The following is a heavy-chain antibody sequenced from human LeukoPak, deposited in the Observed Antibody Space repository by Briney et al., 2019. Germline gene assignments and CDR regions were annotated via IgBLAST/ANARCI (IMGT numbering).Heavy chain of an antibody. D-gene: IGHD3-10*01. CDR3: ARGRSGSHHFDS. CDR2: ISYDGSNK. CDR1: GFTFNTYT. V-gene: IGHV3-30*04. Sequence: GGSLRLSCAASGFTFNTYTMNWVRQAPGKGLEWVAIISYDGSNKYYADSVKGRFTISRDNSKNTLYLQMNSLRADDTAVYYCARGRSGSHHFDSWGQGTLVTVPS. J-gene: IGHJ4*02.